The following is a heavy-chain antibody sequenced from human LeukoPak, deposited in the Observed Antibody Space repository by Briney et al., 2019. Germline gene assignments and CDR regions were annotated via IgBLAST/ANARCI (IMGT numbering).Heavy chain of an antibody. J-gene: IGHJ1*01. Sequence: ASVKVSCKASGYTFTSYGISWVRQAPGERLEWMGWISAYNGNTNYAQKLQGRVTMTTDTSTSTAYMELRSLRSDDTAVYYCARGILPSHCSSTSCVGDFQHWGQGTLVTVSS. V-gene: IGHV1-18*01. CDR3: ARGILPSHCSSTSCVGDFQH. CDR2: ISAYNGNT. CDR1: GYTFTSYG. D-gene: IGHD2-2*01.